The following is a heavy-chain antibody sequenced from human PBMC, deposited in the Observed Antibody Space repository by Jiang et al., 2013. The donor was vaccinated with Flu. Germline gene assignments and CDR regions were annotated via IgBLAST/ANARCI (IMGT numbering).Heavy chain of an antibody. CDR2: IYRSGST. CDR3: ARDPSVAGRSNYGMDV. D-gene: IGHD6-19*01. V-gene: IGHV4-4*02. CDR1: GGSISSSNW. J-gene: IGHJ6*02. Sequence: PGLVKPSGTLSLTCAVSGGSISSSNWWSWVRQPPGKGLEWIGEIYRSGSTNYNPSLKSRVTISVDKSKNQFSLKLSSVTAADTAVYYCARDPSVAGRSNYGMDVWGQGTTVTVSS.